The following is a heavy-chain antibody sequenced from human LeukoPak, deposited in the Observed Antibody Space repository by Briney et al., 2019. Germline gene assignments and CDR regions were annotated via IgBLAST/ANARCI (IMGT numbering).Heavy chain of an antibody. V-gene: IGHV3-64D*06. J-gene: IGHJ5*02. CDR3: VKAVGWAPNRFDP. D-gene: IGHD6-19*01. CDR1: GFTFSSYA. CDR2: ISSNGGST. Sequence: AGSLRLSCSASGFTFSSYAMHWVRQAPGKGLEYVSAISSNGGSTYYADSVKGRFTISRDNSKNTLYLQMSSLRAEDMAVYYCVKAVGWAPNRFDPWGQGTLVTVSS.